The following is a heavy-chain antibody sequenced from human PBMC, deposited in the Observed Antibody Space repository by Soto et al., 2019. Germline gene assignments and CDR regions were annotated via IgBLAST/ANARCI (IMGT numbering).Heavy chain of an antibody. CDR3: AREGASGSHIGY. Sequence: QVQLVQSGAEVKKPGSSVKVSCKASGGTFSSYAISWVQQAPGQGLEWMGGIIPIFGTANYAQKFQGRVTITADESTSTAYMELSSLRSEDTAVCYCAREGASGSHIGYWGQGTLVTVSS. V-gene: IGHV1-69*01. J-gene: IGHJ4*02. CDR2: IIPIFGTA. CDR1: GGTFSSYA. D-gene: IGHD3-22*01.